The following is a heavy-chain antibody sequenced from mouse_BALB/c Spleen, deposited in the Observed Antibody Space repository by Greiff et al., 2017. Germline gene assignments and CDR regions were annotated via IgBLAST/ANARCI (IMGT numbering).Heavy chain of an antibody. Sequence: QVQLKQSGAELVKPGASVKLSCKASGYTFTSYYMYWVKQRPGQGLEWIGEINPSNGGTNFNEKFKSKATLTVDKSSSTAYMQLSSLTSEDSAVYYCTRGGRVFITTATVYFDYWGQGTTLTVSS. CDR3: TRGGRVFITTATVYFDY. V-gene: IGHV1S81*02. D-gene: IGHD1-2*01. CDR2: INPSNGGT. CDR1: GYTFTSYY. J-gene: IGHJ2*01.